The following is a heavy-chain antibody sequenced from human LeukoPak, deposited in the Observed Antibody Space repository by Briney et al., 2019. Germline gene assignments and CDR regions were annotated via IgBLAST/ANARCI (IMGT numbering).Heavy chain of an antibody. D-gene: IGHD3-22*01. CDR3: ARGEGYYDTPFDP. Sequence: SVKVSCKASGATFSSYAISWVRQAPGQGLEWMGGIIPIFGTANYAQKFQGRVTITTDESTSTAYMELSSLRSEDTAVYYCARGEGYYDTPFDPWGQGTLVTVSS. CDR2: IIPIFGTA. J-gene: IGHJ5*02. CDR1: GATFSSYA. V-gene: IGHV1-69*05.